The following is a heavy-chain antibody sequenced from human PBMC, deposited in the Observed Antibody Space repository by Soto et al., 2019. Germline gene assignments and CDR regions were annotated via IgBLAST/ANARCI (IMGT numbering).Heavy chain of an antibody. J-gene: IGHJ6*02. CDR3: AREIPGDGYNFGSGSMDV. V-gene: IGHV4-61*03. CDR1: RGSGRSDNYY. Sequence: ETLSLTCAVSRGSGRSDNYYWSWIRQTPGKGLEWIGFISNSGNTKYNPSLKSRVTISLDTSKNHFSLKLTSVTAADTAVYYCAREIPGDGYNFGSGSMDVWGQGTTVTVSS. CDR2: ISNSGNT. D-gene: IGHD5-12*01.